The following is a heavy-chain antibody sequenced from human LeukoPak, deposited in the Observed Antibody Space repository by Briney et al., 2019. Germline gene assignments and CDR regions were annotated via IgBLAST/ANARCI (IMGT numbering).Heavy chain of an antibody. CDR2: TNPNSGNT. CDR1: GYTFTSYD. J-gene: IGHJ3*02. V-gene: IGHV1-8*01. CDR3: GKNRYSGSLSPFDI. D-gene: IGHD1-26*01. Sequence: ASVKVSCKASGYTFTSYDINWVRQATGQGLEWMGWTNPNSGNTGYAQKFQGRVTMTRNTSISTAYMELSSLRSEDTAVYYCGKNRYSGSLSPFDIWGQGTMVTVSS.